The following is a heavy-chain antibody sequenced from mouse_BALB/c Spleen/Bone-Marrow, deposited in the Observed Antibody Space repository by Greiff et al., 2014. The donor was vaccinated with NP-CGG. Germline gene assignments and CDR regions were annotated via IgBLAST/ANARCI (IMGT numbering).Heavy chain of an antibody. Sequence: VQLQQSGAELAKPGASVKMSCKASGYTFTNYWMHWVKQRPGQGLEWIGYINPSTGYTEYNQKFKDKATLTADKSSSTAYMQLSSLTSEDSAVYYFARIYYYGRDYWGQGTTLTVSS. V-gene: IGHV1-7*01. J-gene: IGHJ2*01. D-gene: IGHD1-1*01. CDR3: ARIYYYGRDY. CDR2: INPSTGYT. CDR1: GYTFTNYW.